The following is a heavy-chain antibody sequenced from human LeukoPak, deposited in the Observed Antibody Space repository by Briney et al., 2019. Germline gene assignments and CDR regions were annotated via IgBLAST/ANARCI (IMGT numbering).Heavy chain of an antibody. CDR3: ARGRDSSGWSWGFDI. V-gene: IGHV4-59*08. CDR2: IYYSGST. Sequence: SETLSLTCTVSGGSLSTYYWSWIRQPPGKGLEWIAYIYYSGSTNYNPSLKSRVTISVDTSKNQFSLKLSSVTAADTAVYYCARGRDSSGWSWGFDIWGQGTMVTVSS. J-gene: IGHJ3*02. CDR1: GGSLSTYY. D-gene: IGHD6-19*01.